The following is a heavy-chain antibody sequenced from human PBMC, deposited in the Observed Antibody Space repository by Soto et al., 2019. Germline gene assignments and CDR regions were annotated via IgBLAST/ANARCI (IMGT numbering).Heavy chain of an antibody. CDR1: GGSISSSSYY. CDR2: IYYSGST. D-gene: IGHD2-15*01. Sequence: QLQLQESGPGLVKPSETLSLTCTVSGGSISSSSYYWGWIRQPPGKGLEWIGSIYYSGSTYYNPSLKSRVTISVDTSKNPFSLKLSSVTAADTAVYYCARQMDIVVVVAAGNHAFDIWGQGTMVTVSS. J-gene: IGHJ3*02. CDR3: ARQMDIVVVVAAGNHAFDI. V-gene: IGHV4-39*01.